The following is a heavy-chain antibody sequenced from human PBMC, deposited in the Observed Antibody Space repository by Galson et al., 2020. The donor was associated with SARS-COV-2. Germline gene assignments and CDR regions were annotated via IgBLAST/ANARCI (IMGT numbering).Heavy chain of an antibody. CDR2: MNPNSGNT. CDR1: GYTFTSYD. V-gene: IGHV1-8*01. D-gene: IGHD3-22*01. J-gene: IGHJ4*02. Sequence: ASVKVSCKASGYTFTSYDINWVRQATGQGLEWMGWMNPNSGNTGYAQKFQGRVTMTRNTSISTADMELSSLRSEDTAVYYCARVTFDYYDSSGYPDYWGQGTLVGVSS. CDR3: ARVTFDYYDSSGYPDY.